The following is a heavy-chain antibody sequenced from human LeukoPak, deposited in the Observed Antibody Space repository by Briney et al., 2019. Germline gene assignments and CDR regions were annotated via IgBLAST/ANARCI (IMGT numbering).Heavy chain of an antibody. V-gene: IGHV4-59*08. D-gene: IGHD1-26*01. J-gene: IGHJ4*02. CDR2: IYYSGST. CDR3: ARHGGGGESYPRVFDY. Sequence: SESLSFTCTVSGGSISPYYWSWIRQPPGKGLEWIGYIYYSGSTNYNPSLNSRVTISVDTSKNQFSLKLSSVTAADTAVYYCARHGGGGESYPRVFDYWGRGNLVTVSS. CDR1: GGSISPYY.